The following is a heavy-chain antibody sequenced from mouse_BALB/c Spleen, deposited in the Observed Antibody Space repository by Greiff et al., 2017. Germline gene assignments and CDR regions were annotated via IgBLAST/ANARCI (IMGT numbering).Heavy chain of an antibody. Sequence: VQLKQSGPGLVKPSQSLSLTCSVTGYSITSGYYWNWIRQFPGNKLEWMGYISYDGSNNYNPSLKNRISITRDTSKNQFFLKLNSVTTEDTATYYCAHYGGFAYWGQGTLVTVSA. V-gene: IGHV3-6*02. J-gene: IGHJ3*01. CDR3: AHYGGFAY. CDR1: GYSITSGYY. D-gene: IGHD1-2*01. CDR2: ISYDGSN.